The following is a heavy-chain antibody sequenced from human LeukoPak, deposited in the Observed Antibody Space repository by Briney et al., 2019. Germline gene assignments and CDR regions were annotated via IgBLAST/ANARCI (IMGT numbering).Heavy chain of an antibody. Sequence: QSGGSLRLSCAASGFTVSSNYMSWVRQAPGKGLEWVSVIYSGGSTYYADSVKGRFTIPRDNSKNTLYLQMNSLRAEDTAVYYCARYGDYVGTYYYYYMDVWGKGTTVTVSS. CDR2: IYSGGST. D-gene: IGHD4-17*01. V-gene: IGHV3-53*01. CDR3: ARYGDYVGTYYYYYMDV. J-gene: IGHJ6*03. CDR1: GFTVSSNY.